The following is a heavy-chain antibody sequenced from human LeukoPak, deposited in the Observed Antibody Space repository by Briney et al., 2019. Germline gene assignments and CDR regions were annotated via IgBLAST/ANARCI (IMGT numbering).Heavy chain of an antibody. V-gene: IGHV6-1*01. CDR1: GDSVSSNSAA. J-gene: IGHJ6*02. Sequence: SQTLSLTCAISGDSVSSNSAAWNWIRQSPSRGLEWLGRTYYRSKWYNDYAVSVKSRITINPDTSKNRFSLQLNSVTPEDTAVYYCARETTMVRGVPPAYYYYGMDVWGQGTTVTVSS. CDR2: TYYRSKWYN. CDR3: ARETTMVRGVPPAYYYYGMDV. D-gene: IGHD3-10*01.